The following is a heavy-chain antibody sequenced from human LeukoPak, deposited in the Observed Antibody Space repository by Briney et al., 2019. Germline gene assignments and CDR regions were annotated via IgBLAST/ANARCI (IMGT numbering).Heavy chain of an antibody. Sequence: SVKVSCKASGGTFSSYAISWVRQAPGQGLEWMGGIIPIFGTANYAQKFQGRVTITADESTSTAYMELSSLRSEDTAVYYCARVPYKGARFGELWGQGTLVTVSS. D-gene: IGHD3-10*01. CDR2: IIPIFGTA. CDR3: ARVPYKGARFGEL. V-gene: IGHV1-69*13. J-gene: IGHJ4*02. CDR1: GGTFSSYA.